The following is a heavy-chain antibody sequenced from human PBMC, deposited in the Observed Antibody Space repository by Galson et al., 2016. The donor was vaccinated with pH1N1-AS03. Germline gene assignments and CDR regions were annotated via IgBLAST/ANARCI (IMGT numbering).Heavy chain of an antibody. V-gene: IGHV3-15*01. Sequence: SLRLSCAASGLTFSTAWMSWVRQAPGKGLEWVGRLKSKNDGGTADYAAPLKGRFTISRDDSKNTLYLQMNSLKTEDTAVYYCTTDDYGDYRGTGAGTNDAFDMWGQGTMVTVSS. CDR1: GLTFSTAW. CDR3: TTDDYGDYRGTGAGTNDAFDM. D-gene: IGHD4-17*01. CDR2: LKSKNDGGTA. J-gene: IGHJ3*02.